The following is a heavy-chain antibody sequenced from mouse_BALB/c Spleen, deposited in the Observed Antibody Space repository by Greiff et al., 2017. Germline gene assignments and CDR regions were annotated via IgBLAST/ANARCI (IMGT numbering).Heavy chain of an antibody. V-gene: IGHV5-12-1*01. CDR3: ARQMVTYFDY. CDR2: ISSGGGST. J-gene: IGHJ2*01. CDR1: GFAFSSYD. Sequence: EVQLVESGGGLVKPGGSLKLSCAASGFAFSSYDMSWVRQTPEKRLEWVAYISSGGGSTYYPDTVKGRFTISRDNAKNTLYLQMSSLKSEDTAMYYCARQMVTYFDYWGQGTTLTVSS. D-gene: IGHD2-1*01.